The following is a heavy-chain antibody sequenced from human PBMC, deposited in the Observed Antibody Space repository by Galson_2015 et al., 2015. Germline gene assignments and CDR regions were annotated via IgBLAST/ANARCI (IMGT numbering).Heavy chain of an antibody. CDR3: AKDAYSSSPNYGMDV. D-gene: IGHD6-6*01. CDR2: ISWNSGSI. J-gene: IGHJ6*02. CDR1: GFTFDDYA. Sequence: SLRLSCAASGFTFDDYAMHWVRQAPGKGLEWVSGISWNSGSIGYADSVKGRFTISRDNAKNSLYLQMNSLKAEDTALYYCAKDAYSSSPNYGMDVWGQGTTVTVSS. V-gene: IGHV3-9*01.